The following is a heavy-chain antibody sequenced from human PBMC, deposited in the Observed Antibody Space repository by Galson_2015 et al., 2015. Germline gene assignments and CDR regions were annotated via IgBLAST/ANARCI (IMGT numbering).Heavy chain of an antibody. J-gene: IGHJ6*02. CDR3: AREEGGGVAATERTYYYYGMDV. V-gene: IGHV3-33*01. D-gene: IGHD2-15*01. Sequence: SLRLSCAASGFTFSSYGMHWVRQAPGKGLEWVAVIWYDGSNKYYADSVKGRFTISRDNSKNTLYLQMNSLRAGDTAVYYCAREEGGGVAATERTYYYYGMDVWGQGTTVTVSS. CDR2: IWYDGSNK. CDR1: GFTFSSYG.